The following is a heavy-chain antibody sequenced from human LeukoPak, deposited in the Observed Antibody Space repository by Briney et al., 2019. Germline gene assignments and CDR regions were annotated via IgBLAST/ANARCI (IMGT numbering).Heavy chain of an antibody. D-gene: IGHD4-17*01. CDR3: ARPRGTTGEEY. CDR1: GSSFTSYW. V-gene: IGHV5-51*01. Sequence: GESLQISCKCSGSSFTSYWIGWVRKLPGKGLEWMGIIYPGDSDTRYSPSFQGQVTISADKSIRTAYLQWSSLKASDTAMYYCARPRGTTGEEYWGEGTLVTVS. CDR2: IYPGDSDT. J-gene: IGHJ4*02.